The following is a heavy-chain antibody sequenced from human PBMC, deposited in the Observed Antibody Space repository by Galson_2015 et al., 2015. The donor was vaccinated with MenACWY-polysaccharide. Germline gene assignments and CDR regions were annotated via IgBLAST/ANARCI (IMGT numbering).Heavy chain of an antibody. CDR3: AKDAVPQLQSTSSAFDY. V-gene: IGHV3-30*02. D-gene: IGHD6-6*01. J-gene: IGHJ4*02. CDR1: GFTFSSYG. Sequence: SLRLSCAASGFTFSSYGMHWVRQAPGRGLEWVSFIRYDGSDKYYTDSVKGRFTISRDNSKNTLYLQMNNLRIEDTAVYYCAKDAVPQLQSTSSAFDYWGQGTLVTVSS. CDR2: IRYDGSDK.